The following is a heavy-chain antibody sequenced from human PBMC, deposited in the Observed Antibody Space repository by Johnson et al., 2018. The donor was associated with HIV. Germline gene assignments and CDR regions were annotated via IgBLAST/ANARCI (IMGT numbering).Heavy chain of an antibody. Sequence: VQLVESGGGLVQPGGSLRLSCAASGFTFDDYGMSWVRQAPGKGLEWVSGINWNGGSTGYADSVKGRFTISRDNSKNTLYLQMNSLRAEETAVYFCARAGYYVGAFDIWGQGKMVTVSS. CDR3: ARAGYYVGAFDI. CDR2: INWNGGST. J-gene: IGHJ3*02. CDR1: GFTFDDYG. V-gene: IGHV3-20*04. D-gene: IGHD1-26*01.